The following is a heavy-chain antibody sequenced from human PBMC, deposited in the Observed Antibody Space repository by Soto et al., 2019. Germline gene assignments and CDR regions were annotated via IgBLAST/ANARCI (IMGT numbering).Heavy chain of an antibody. CDR2: IYWDDDK. CDR3: AHRQHSHVELSPRLKKHFDY. Sequence: SGPTLVKPTQTLTLTCTFSGFSLSTSGVGVGWIRQPPGKALEWLALIYWDDDKRYSPSLKSRLTITKDTSKNQVVLTMTNMDPVDTATYYCAHRQHSHVELSPRLKKHFDYWGQGTLVTVSS. CDR1: GFSLSTSGVG. J-gene: IGHJ4*02. D-gene: IGHD1-7*01. V-gene: IGHV2-5*02.